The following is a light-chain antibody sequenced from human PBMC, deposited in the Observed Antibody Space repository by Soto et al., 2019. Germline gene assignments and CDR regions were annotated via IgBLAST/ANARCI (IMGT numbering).Light chain of an antibody. CDR3: QEYRDSLGT. Sequence: EIVLTQSPGTLSLSPGERATLSCRASQSVISTYLAWYQQKPGQAPRLLIYGASSRATGIPDRFSGSGSGTAFTLTISRLETEDFAVYYCQEYRDSLGTFGQGTKVEIK. J-gene: IGKJ1*01. V-gene: IGKV3-20*01. CDR1: QSVISTY. CDR2: GAS.